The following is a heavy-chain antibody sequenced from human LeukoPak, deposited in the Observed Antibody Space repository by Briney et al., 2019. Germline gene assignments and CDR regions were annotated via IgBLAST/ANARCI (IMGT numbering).Heavy chain of an antibody. V-gene: IGHV4-39*01. CDR1: GGSISSSSYY. D-gene: IGHD1-26*01. J-gene: IGHJ4*02. CDR3: TRRGGSGRAFDY. Sequence: SETLSLTCTVSGGSISSSSYYWGWIRQPPGKGLEWIGSIYYSGSTYYNPSLKSRVTISVDTSKNQFSLKLSSVTAADTAVYYCTRRGGSGRAFDYWGQGTLVTVSS. CDR2: IYYSGST.